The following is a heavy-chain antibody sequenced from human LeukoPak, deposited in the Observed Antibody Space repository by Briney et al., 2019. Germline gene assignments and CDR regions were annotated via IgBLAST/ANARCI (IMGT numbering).Heavy chain of an antibody. D-gene: IGHD2-8*01. CDR1: GYSISSGYY. CDR3: ASGYCTKGACYEDAFDI. CDR2: IYHSGST. Sequence: SETLSLTCAVSGYSISSGYYWGWIRQPPGKGLEWIGSIYHSGSTYYNPSLKSRVTISVDTSKNQFSLKLSSVTAADTAVYYCASGYCTKGACYEDAFDIWGQGTMVTVSS. V-gene: IGHV4-38-2*01. J-gene: IGHJ3*02.